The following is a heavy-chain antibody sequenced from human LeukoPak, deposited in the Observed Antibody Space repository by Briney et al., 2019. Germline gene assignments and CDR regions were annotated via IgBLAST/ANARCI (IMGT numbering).Heavy chain of an antibody. CDR2: IKQDGSEK. CDR3: TREIVVVVAATTYYYGMDV. J-gene: IGHJ6*02. D-gene: IGHD2-15*01. Sequence: GGSLRLSCAASGFTFSSYWMSWVRQAPGKGLEWVANIKQDGSEKYYVDSVKGRFTISRDNAKNSLYLQMNSLRAEDTAVYYCTREIVVVVAATTYYYGMDVWGQGTTVTVSS. CDR1: GFTFSSYW. V-gene: IGHV3-7*03.